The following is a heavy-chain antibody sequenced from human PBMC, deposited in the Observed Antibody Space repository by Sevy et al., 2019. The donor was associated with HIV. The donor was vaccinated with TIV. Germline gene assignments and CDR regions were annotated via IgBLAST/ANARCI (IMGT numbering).Heavy chain of an antibody. D-gene: IGHD5-12*01. CDR2: IWYDESNK. CDR1: GFTFSSDA. V-gene: IGHV3-33*01. Sequence: GGSLRLSCTASGFTFSSDAMYWVLQAPGKGLEWVAVIWYDESNKYHADSAKGRFTISRDSSENTLYLQMNSLRAEDTAVYYCARGVAMTYYYHYGMDVWGQGTTVTVSS. CDR3: ARGVAMTYYYHYGMDV. J-gene: IGHJ6*02.